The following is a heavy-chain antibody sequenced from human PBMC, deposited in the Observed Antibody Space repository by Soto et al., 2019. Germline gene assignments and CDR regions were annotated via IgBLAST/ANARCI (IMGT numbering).Heavy chain of an antibody. V-gene: IGHV1-18*01. CDR1: GYTFTSYG. Sequence: ASVKVSCKASGYTFTSYGISWVRQAPGQGLEWMGWISAYNGNTNYAQKLQGRVTMTTDTSTSTTYMELRSLTSDDTAVYYCARDNSPDQSGFPDYWGQGTLVTVSS. J-gene: IGHJ4*02. D-gene: IGHD3-3*01. CDR2: ISAYNGNT. CDR3: ARDNSPDQSGFPDY.